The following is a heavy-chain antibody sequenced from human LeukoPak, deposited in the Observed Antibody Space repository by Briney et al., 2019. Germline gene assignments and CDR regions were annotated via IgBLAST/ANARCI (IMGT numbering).Heavy chain of an antibody. J-gene: IGHJ6*03. Sequence: GASVKVSCKASGYTVTGYYMHWVRQAPGQGLEWMGWINPKSSGTNYAQKFQDRVTMTSDTSISTAYMELMRLRSDDTAVYYCARVFDTYYMDVWGKGTTVTVSS. V-gene: IGHV1-2*02. CDR1: GYTVTGYY. CDR2: INPKSSGT. CDR3: ARVFDTYYMDV.